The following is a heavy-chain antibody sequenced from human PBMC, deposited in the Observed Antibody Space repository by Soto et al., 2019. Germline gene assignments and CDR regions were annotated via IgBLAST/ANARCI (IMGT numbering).Heavy chain of an antibody. D-gene: IGHD5-18*01. CDR3: ARVAAGYSYGNTYYFDY. CDR2: IYYSGST. J-gene: IGHJ4*02. V-gene: IGHV4-61*01. Sequence: SETLSLTCTVSGGSVSSGSYYWSWIRQPPGKGLEWIGYIYYSGSTNYNPSLKSRVTISVDTSKNQFSLKLSSVTAADTAVYYCARVAAGYSYGNTYYFDYWGQGTLVTVSS. CDR1: GGSVSSGSYY.